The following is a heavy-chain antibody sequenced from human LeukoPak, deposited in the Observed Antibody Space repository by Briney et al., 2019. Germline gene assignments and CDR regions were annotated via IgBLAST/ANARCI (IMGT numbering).Heavy chain of an antibody. CDR3: ARVPWGFHYYMDV. D-gene: IGHD3-16*01. Sequence: SETLSLTCTVSGGSISSSSYYWGWIRQPPGKGPERIGGIYYSGSPYYNPSLKSLVTISVDTAKNQFSLKLGSVTAADTAVYYSARVPWGFHYYMDVWGKGHTVTVSS. J-gene: IGHJ6*03. CDR2: IYYSGSP. CDR1: GGSISSSSYY. V-gene: IGHV4-39*01.